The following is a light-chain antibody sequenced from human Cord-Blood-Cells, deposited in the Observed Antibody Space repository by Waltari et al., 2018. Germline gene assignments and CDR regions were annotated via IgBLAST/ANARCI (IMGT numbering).Light chain of an antibody. CDR2: EGS. V-gene: IGLV2-23*01. CDR1: SRIVGGYNL. CDR3: CSYAGSSTYV. Sequence: QSALTQPASVSGSPGQSITISCTGTSRIVGGYNLFSWYQQHPGKAPKLMIYEGSKRPSGVSNRFSGSKSGNTASLTISGLQAEDEADYYCCSYAGSSTYVFGTGTKVTVL. J-gene: IGLJ1*01.